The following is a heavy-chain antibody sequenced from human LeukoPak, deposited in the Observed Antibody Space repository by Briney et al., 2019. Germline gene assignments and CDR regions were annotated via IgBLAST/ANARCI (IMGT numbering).Heavy chain of an antibody. CDR3: ARDRLAVAGTYYFDY. D-gene: IGHD6-19*01. CDR2: ISSSSGTI. CDR1: GFTFSSYS. Sequence: GGSLGLSCAASGFTFSSYSMNWVRQAPGKGLEWVSYISSSSGTIYYADSVKGRFTISRDKAKNSLYLQMNSLRDEDTAVYYCARDRLAVAGTYYFDYWGQGTLVTVSS. J-gene: IGHJ4*02. V-gene: IGHV3-48*02.